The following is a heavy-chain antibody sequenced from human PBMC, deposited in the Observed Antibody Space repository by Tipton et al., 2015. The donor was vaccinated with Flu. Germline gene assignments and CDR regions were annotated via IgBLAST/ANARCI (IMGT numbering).Heavy chain of an antibody. D-gene: IGHD6-25*01. CDR2: ISSSSSYI. CDR1: GFTFSSYS. V-gene: IGHV3-21*01. Sequence: GSLRLSCAASGFTFSSYSMNWVRQAPGKGLEWVSSISSSSSYIYYADSVKGRFTISRDNAKNSLYLQMNSLRAEDTAVYYCASRRKSQRPLDAFDIWGQGTMVTVSS. CDR3: ASRRKSQRPLDAFDI. J-gene: IGHJ3*02.